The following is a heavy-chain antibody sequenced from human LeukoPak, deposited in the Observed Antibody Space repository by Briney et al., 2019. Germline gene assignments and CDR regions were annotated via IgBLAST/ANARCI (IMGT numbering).Heavy chain of an antibody. D-gene: IGHD3-10*01. CDR2: INPNSGGT. CDR3: ARVPGKYYYGSGSKYYHYYGMDV. V-gene: IGHV1-2*02. J-gene: IGHJ6*02. Sequence: ASVKVSCKASGYTFTGYCMHWVRQAPGQGLEWMGWINPNSGGTNYAQKFQGRVTMTRDTSISTAYMELSRLRSDDTAVYYCARVPGKYYYGSGSKYYHYYGMDVWGQGTTVTVSS. CDR1: GYTFTGYC.